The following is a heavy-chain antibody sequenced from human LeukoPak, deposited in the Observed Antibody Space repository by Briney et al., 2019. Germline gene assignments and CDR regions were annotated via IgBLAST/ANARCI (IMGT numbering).Heavy chain of an antibody. CDR2: ISSTAITM. D-gene: IGHD3-3*01. V-gene: IGHV3-48*03. Sequence: PGGSLRLSCAASGFTFSDYEMIWVRQAPGKGLEWISYISSTAITMYYADSVKGRFTTSRDNTKNSLYLQMNSLRAEDTAVYYCARVRFSDYWGQGTLVTVSS. J-gene: IGHJ4*02. CDR1: GFTFSDYE. CDR3: ARVRFSDY.